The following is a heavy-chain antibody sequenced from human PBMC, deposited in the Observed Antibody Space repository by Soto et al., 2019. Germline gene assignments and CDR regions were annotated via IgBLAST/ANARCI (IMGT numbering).Heavy chain of an antibody. D-gene: IGHD6-13*01. Sequence: QVQLVQSGAEVKKPGSSVKVSCKASGGTFSSYTISWVRQAPGQGLEWMGRIIPILGIANYAQKFQGRVTITADKSTSTAYMELSSLRSEDTDVYYCAREWGSSSWYYYCYMDVWGKGTTVTVSS. J-gene: IGHJ6*03. CDR2: IIPILGIA. CDR1: GGTFSSYT. CDR3: AREWGSSSWYYYCYMDV. V-gene: IGHV1-69*08.